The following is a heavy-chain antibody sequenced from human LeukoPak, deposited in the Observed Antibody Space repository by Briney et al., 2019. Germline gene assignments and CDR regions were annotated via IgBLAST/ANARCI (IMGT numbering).Heavy chain of an antibody. D-gene: IGHD3-10*02. V-gene: IGHV4-39*07. CDR2: IYYTGNT. CDR1: GGSISSSSYY. CDR3: ARSRGMFSRFEFDP. J-gene: IGHJ5*02. Sequence: SETLSLTCTVSGGSISSSSYYWGWIRQPPGKGLEWIGCIYYTGNTNYNPSLKSRVTISVDTSKNQFSLKLSSVTAADTAVYYCARSRGMFSRFEFDPWGQGTLVTVSS.